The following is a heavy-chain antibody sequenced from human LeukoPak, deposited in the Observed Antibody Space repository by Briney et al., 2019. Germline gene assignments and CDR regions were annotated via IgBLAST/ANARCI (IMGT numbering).Heavy chain of an antibody. D-gene: IGHD4-11*01. J-gene: IGHJ4*01. Sequence: PSETLSLTCAVSVGAISSTNWWGWVRQSPEKGLEWIGEIFHGGSTNYNPSLKNRLARLGDESRHQFSLTMSSVTAADTAVYYGATPQGYSNVMGGDYFDSWGHRTLVTVSS. CDR3: ATPQGYSNVMGGDYFDS. CDR1: VGAISSTNW. CDR2: IFHGGST. V-gene: IGHV4-4*02.